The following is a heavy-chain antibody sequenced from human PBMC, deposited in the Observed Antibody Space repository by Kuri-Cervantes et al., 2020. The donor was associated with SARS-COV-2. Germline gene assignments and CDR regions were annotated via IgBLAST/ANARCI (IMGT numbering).Heavy chain of an antibody. J-gene: IGHJ4*02. V-gene: IGHV1-2*02. CDR1: GYTFTGYY. CDR3: ARAQGRLYDFWSGSLFDY. CDR2: INPNSGGT. D-gene: IGHD3-3*01. Sequence: ASVKVSCKASGYTFTGYYMHWVRQAPGQGLEWMGWINPNSGGTNYAQKFQGRVTMTRDTSISTAYMELSRLRSDDTAVYYCARAQGRLYDFWSGSLFDYWGQGTLVTVSS.